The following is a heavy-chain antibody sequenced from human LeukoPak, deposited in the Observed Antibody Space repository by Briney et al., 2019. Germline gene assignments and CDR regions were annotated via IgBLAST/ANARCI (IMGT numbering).Heavy chain of an antibody. CDR3: AKGDFYGDYPYGMDV. J-gene: IGHJ6*02. Sequence: AGGSLRLSCAASGFTFSSYAMSWVRQAPGKGLEWVSAISGSGGGTYYADSVKGRFTISRDNSKNTLYLQMNSLRAEDTAVYYCAKGDFYGDYPYGMDVWGQGTTVTVSS. V-gene: IGHV3-23*01. CDR2: ISGSGGGT. D-gene: IGHD3-3*01. CDR1: GFTFSSYA.